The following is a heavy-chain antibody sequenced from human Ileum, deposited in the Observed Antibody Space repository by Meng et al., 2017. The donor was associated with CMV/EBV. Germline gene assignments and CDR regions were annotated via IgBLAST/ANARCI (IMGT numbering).Heavy chain of an antibody. J-gene: IGHJ5*02. Sequence: KAYCKTSGYTFSSYDMNWGRQAPGQGLEWMGWMTPNSSYTKLSQKFQGRVTMTRDTSTSTAYMELSSLTSEDTAIYYCVRGLWELFPWGQGTLVTVSS. CDR2: MTPNSSYT. D-gene: IGHD1-26*01. CDR1: GYTFSSYD. CDR3: VRGLWELFP. V-gene: IGHV1-8*01.